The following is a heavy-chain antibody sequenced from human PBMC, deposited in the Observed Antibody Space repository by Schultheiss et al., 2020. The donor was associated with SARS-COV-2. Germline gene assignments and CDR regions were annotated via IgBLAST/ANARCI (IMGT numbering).Heavy chain of an antibody. CDR2: ISGSGGST. CDR3: ASTSPRDY. J-gene: IGHJ4*02. V-gene: IGHV3-23*01. Sequence: GESLKISCAASGFTFSSYAMSWVRQAPGKGLEWVSAISGSGGSTYYADSVKGRFTISRDNSKNTLYLQMNSLRADDTAVYFCASTSPRDYWGQGILVTVSS. CDR1: GFTFSSYA.